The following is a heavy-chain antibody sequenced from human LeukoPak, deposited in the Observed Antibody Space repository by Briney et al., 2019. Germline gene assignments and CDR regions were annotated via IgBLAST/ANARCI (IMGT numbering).Heavy chain of an antibody. D-gene: IGHD3-16*02. CDR2: ISAYNGNT. J-gene: IGHJ4*02. CDR3: ARDHYYVWGSYRPPGY. V-gene: IGHV1-18*01. CDR1: GYTFTSYG. Sequence: GASVKVSCKASGYTFTSYGISWVRQAPGQGLEWMGWISAYNGNTNYAQKLQGRVTMTTDTSTSTAYMELRSLRSDDTAVYYCARDHYYVWGSYRPPGYWGQGTLVTVSS.